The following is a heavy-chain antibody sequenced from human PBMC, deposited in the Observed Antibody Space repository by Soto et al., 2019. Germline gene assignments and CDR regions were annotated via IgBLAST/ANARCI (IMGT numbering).Heavy chain of an antibody. Sequence: GWSLRLSCAASGFTFSSYGMHWVRQAPGKGLEWVAVIWYDGSNKYYADSVKGRFTISRDNSKNTLYLQMNSLRAEDTAVYYCARGMGPRAFDIWGQGTMVTVSS. CDR1: GFTFSSYG. J-gene: IGHJ3*02. D-gene: IGHD2-8*01. V-gene: IGHV3-33*01. CDR3: ARGMGPRAFDI. CDR2: IWYDGSNK.